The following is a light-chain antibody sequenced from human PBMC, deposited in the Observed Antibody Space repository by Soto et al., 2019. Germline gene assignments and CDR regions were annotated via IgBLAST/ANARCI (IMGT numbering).Light chain of an antibody. CDR3: QQRSNWPPIT. CDR1: QSVSSSY. Sequence: EIVLTQSPGTLSLSPGERATLSCRASQSVSSSYLGWYQQKPGQAPRLLIYGASSRATGIPARFSGSGSGTDFTLTISSLEPEDFAVYYCQQRSNWPPITFGQGTRLEIK. CDR2: GAS. V-gene: IGKV3D-20*02. J-gene: IGKJ5*01.